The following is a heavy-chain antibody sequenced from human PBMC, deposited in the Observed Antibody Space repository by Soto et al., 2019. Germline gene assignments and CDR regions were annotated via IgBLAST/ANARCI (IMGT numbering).Heavy chain of an antibody. CDR3: ARDYSVLRAFDI. J-gene: IGHJ3*02. CDR2: ISYDGSNK. CDR1: GFTFNSYV. V-gene: IGHV3-30-3*01. D-gene: IGHD2-21*01. Sequence: QVQLVESGGGVVHPGRSLRLSCAASGFTFNSYVMHWVRQAPGKGLEWVAVISYDGSNKYYADSVKGRFTISRDISKNTLYLQVNSLRAEDTAVYYCARDYSVLRAFDIWGQGTMVTVSS.